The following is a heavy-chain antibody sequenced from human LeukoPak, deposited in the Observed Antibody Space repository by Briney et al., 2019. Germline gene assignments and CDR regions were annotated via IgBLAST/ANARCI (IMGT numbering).Heavy chain of an antibody. D-gene: IGHD3-22*01. CDR2: ISSSSSYI. J-gene: IGHJ4*02. V-gene: IGHV3-21*01. CDR3: ARDLLSNYYDSSGYYYGVDY. Sequence: GGSLRVSCAASGFTFSSYSMNWVRQAPGKGLEWVSSISSSSSYIYYADSVKGRFTISRDNAKNSLYLQMNSLRAEDTAVYYCARDLLSNYYDSSGYYYGVDYWGQGTLVTVSS. CDR1: GFTFSSYS.